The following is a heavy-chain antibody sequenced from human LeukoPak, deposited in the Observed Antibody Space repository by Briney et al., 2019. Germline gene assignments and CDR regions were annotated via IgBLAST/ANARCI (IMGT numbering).Heavy chain of an antibody. J-gene: IGHJ5*02. CDR3: ARDLGSLSLKGIAVQVTFDP. CDR1: GFTFSSYE. V-gene: IGHV3-48*03. Sequence: PGGSLRLSCAASGFTFSSYEMNWVRQAPGKGLEGVSYISSSGSTIYYADSVKGRFTISRDNSKNSLYLQMNSLRAEDTAVYYCARDLGSLSLKGIAVQVTFDPWGQGTLVTVSS. CDR2: ISSSGSTI. D-gene: IGHD6-19*01.